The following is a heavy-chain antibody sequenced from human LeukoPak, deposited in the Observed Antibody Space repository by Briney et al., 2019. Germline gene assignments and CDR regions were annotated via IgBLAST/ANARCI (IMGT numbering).Heavy chain of an antibody. D-gene: IGHD4-23*01. J-gene: IGHJ4*02. CDR3: VGAETSVGYFDY. CDR1: VYSFTSRA. CDR2: VNTTTGNP. V-gene: IGHV7-4-1*02. Sequence: ASVKVSWKASVYSFTSRAINWVRQALGQGVQWMGWVNTTTGNPTYAQGFTGRFVFSFDTSVSTAYLQISSLKAEDTAVYYCVGAETSVGYFDYWGQGTLVTVSS.